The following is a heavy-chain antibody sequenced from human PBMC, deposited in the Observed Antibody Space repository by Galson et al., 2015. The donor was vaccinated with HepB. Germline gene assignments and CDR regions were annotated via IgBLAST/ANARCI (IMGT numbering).Heavy chain of an antibody. CDR3: ARLGYSSASIDY. V-gene: IGHV3-66*01. D-gene: IGHD6-19*01. CDR2: IYSGGST. J-gene: IGHJ4*02. Sequence: APGKGLEWVSVIYSGGSTNYADSVKGRFTISRDNSKNTLYLQMNSLRAEDTAVYYCARLGYSSASIDYWGQGTLVTVSS.